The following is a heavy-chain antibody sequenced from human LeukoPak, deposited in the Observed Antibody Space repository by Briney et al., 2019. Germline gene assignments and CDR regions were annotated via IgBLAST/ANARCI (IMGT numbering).Heavy chain of an antibody. CDR1: GFIVSSSY. CDR2: IYSGGAT. D-gene: IGHD3-22*01. J-gene: IGHJ4*01. V-gene: IGHV3-53*04. CDR3: AKGGESSGYYYGSD. Sequence: GGSLRLSCEGSGFIVSSSYMNWVGQAPGKGLEWVSVIYSGGATYYADSVKGRFTISRHSSKNTVYLQMERLRPEDTAMYYCAKGGESSGYYYGSDWGHGTLVTVSS.